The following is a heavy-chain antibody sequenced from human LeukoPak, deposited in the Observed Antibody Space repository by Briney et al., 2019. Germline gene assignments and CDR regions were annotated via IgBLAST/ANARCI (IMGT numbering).Heavy chain of an antibody. J-gene: IGHJ4*02. CDR3: ASGPHRASPSGY. D-gene: IGHD3/OR15-3a*01. Sequence: RGSLRLSCEGSGFTFSNYWMGWVRQAPGKGLQWVANIKTDGSEKYYVDSVRGRFTISRDNAKNSLYLQMNSLRVEDTAVYYCASGPHRASPSGYWGQGTLVTVSS. CDR2: IKTDGSEK. V-gene: IGHV3-7*01. CDR1: GFTFSNYW.